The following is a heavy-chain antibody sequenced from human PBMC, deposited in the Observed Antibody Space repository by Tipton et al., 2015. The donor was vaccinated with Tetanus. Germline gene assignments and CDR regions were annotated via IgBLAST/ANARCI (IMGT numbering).Heavy chain of an antibody. CDR2: IYYSGST. V-gene: IGHV4-31*03. Sequence: TLSLTCSVSNGSISSGGYYWSWIRHRPGKGLEWIGYIYYSGSTFYNPSLKSRVTISVDTSNNQFSLRLSSVTAADTAVYYCARGGLGGYLRDWGQGTLVTVSS. D-gene: IGHD1-26*01. CDR3: ARGGLGGYLRD. J-gene: IGHJ4*02. CDR1: NGSISSGGYY.